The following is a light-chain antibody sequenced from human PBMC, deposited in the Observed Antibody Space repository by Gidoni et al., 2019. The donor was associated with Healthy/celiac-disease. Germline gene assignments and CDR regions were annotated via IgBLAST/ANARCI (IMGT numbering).Light chain of an antibody. CDR2: RNN. CDR3: AAWDDSLSGYV. Sequence: QSVLTQPPSASGTPGQRVTITFSGSSSNIGSNYVYWYQQLPGTAPKLLIYRNNQRPSGVPDRFSGSKSGTSASLAISGLRSEDEAYYYCAAWDDSLSGYVFGTGTKVTVL. V-gene: IGLV1-47*01. J-gene: IGLJ1*01. CDR1: SSNIGSNY.